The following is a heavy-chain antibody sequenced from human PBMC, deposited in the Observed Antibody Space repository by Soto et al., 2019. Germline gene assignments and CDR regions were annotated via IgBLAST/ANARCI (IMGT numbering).Heavy chain of an antibody. CDR3: ARSPYSVSYLAYFDY. D-gene: IGHD1-26*01. CDR2: ISYDGSNK. Sequence: ESGGGVVQPGRSLRLSCAASGFTFSSYGMHWVRQAPGKGLEWVAVISYDGSNKYYADSVKGRFTISRDNSKTTLYLQMNSLRAEDTAVYYCARSPYSVSYLAYFDYWGQGTLVTVSS. V-gene: IGHV3-30*03. J-gene: IGHJ4*02. CDR1: GFTFSSYG.